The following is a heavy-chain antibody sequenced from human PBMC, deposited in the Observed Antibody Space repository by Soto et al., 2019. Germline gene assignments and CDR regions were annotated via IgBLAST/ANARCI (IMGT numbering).Heavy chain of an antibody. D-gene: IGHD6-19*01. V-gene: IGHV1-2*02. Sequence: ASVKVSCKASGYTFTGYYMHWVRQAPGQGLEWMGWINPNSGGTNYAQKFQGRVTMTRDTSISTAYMELSRLRSDDTAVYYCARVPGIAVARSNWFDPWGQGTLVTV. J-gene: IGHJ5*02. CDR2: INPNSGGT. CDR1: GYTFTGYY. CDR3: ARVPGIAVARSNWFDP.